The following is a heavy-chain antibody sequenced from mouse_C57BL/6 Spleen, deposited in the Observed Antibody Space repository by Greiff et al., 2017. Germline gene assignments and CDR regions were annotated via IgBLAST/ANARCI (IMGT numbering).Heavy chain of an antibody. CDR3: TGGIYYYGSSYWYFDV. CDR1: GFTFSNYW. Sequence: EVKLVESGGGLVQPGGSMKLSCVASGFTFSNYWMNWVRQSPEKGLEWVAQIRLKSDNYATHYAESVKGRFTISRDDSKSSVYLQMNNLRAEDTGIYYCTGGIYYYGSSYWYFDVWGTGTTVTVSS. J-gene: IGHJ1*03. V-gene: IGHV6-3*01. CDR2: IRLKSDNYAT. D-gene: IGHD1-1*01.